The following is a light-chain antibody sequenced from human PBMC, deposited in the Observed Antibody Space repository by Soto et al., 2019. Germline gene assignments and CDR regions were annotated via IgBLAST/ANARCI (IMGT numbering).Light chain of an antibody. V-gene: IGKV3-15*01. CDR2: DAT. CDR3: QQYNNWPPRIT. J-gene: IGKJ4*01. Sequence: IVMTQSPATLSVSPGERATLSCRASQSVRSNLAWYQHKPGQAPRLLIYDATTRATGIPARFSGSGSGTEITLTISSLQSEDFAVYYCQQYNNWPPRITFGGGTKVEIK. CDR1: QSVRSN.